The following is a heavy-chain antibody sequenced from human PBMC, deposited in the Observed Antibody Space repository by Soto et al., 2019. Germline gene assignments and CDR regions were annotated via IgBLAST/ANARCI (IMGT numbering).Heavy chain of an antibody. D-gene: IGHD3-10*01. J-gene: IGHJ6*03. CDR1: GGSISSGGYY. CDR2: IYYSRST. CDR3: ARATLYYGSGSYSSLYYYYYMDV. Sequence: SETLSLTCTVSGGSISSGGYYWSWIRQHRGKGLDWIGYIYYSRSTYYNPSLKSRVTISVDTSKNQFSLKLSSVTAADTAVYYCARATLYYGSGSYSSLYYYYYMDVWGKGTTVTVSS. V-gene: IGHV4-31*03.